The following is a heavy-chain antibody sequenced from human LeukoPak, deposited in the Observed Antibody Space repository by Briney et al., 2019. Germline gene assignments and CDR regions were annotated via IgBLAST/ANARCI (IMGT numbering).Heavy chain of an antibody. CDR3: ARGVEDVLPWYGDSSRPDAFDI. Sequence: GGSLRLSCAASGFTFSSYSMNWVRQAPGKGLEWVSYISSSSSTIYYADSVKGRFTISRDNAKNSLYLQMNSLRAEDTAVYYCARGVEDVLPWYGDSSRPDAFDIWGQGTMVTVSS. V-gene: IGHV3-48*04. CDR2: ISSSSSTI. CDR1: GFTFSSYS. J-gene: IGHJ3*02. D-gene: IGHD3-10*01.